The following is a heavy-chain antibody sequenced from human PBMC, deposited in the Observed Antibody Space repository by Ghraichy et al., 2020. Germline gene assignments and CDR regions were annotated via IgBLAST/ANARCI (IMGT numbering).Heavy chain of an antibody. CDR2: IYYSGST. CDR3: AGGWEVQGVNKPYYYYGMDV. D-gene: IGHD3-10*01. Sequence: SETLSLTCTVSGGSISSSSYYWGWIRQPPGKGLEWIGSIYYSGSTYYNPSLKSRVTISVDTSKNQFSLKLSSVTAADTAVYYCAGGWEVQGVNKPYYYYGMDVWGQGTTVTVSS. V-gene: IGHV4-39*01. J-gene: IGHJ6*02. CDR1: GGSISSSSYY.